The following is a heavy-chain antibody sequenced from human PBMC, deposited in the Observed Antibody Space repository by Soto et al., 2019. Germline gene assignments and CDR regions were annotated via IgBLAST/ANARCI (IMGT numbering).Heavy chain of an antibody. CDR1: GFSLITSGVG. J-gene: IGHJ1*01. CDR3: AHRNSSSWYEYFHH. Sequence: QITLKESGPTLVKPTQTLTLTCTFSGFSLITSGVGVGWIRQPPGKALEWLALIYWDDDKRYTPSLKSRLTITKDTSKNRVVLTMTNMYPVDTATYYCAHRNSSSWYEYFHHWGQGTLVTVSS. V-gene: IGHV2-5*02. CDR2: IYWDDDK. D-gene: IGHD6-13*01.